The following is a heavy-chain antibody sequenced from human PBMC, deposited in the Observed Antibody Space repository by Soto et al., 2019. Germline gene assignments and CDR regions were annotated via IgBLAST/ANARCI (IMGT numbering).Heavy chain of an antibody. V-gene: IGHV4-31*03. CDR2: IYYSGST. CDR1: GGSISSGGYY. Sequence: QVQLQESGPGLVKPSQTLSLTCTVSGGSISSGGYYWSWIRQHPGKGLEWIGYIYYSGSTYYNPSLRGRVTIPGDPSNNQFSLKLSSVTAADTAVYYCARDFGGTRNNWFDPWGQGTLVTVSS. D-gene: IGHD2-15*01. CDR3: ARDFGGTRNNWFDP. J-gene: IGHJ5*02.